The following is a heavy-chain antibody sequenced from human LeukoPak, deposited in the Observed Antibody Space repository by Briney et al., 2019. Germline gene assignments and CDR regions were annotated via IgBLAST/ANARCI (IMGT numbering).Heavy chain of an antibody. D-gene: IGHD2-15*01. CDR3: AKPRDIDSWAFDV. J-gene: IGHJ3*01. Sequence: PGGSLRLSCAASGFSFSSYWMHWVRQAPGKGLVWVSRINGDGSSTRYADSVKGRFTISRDNAKNTLYLQMNSLRTEDTAVFYCAKPRDIDSWAFDVWGQGTMVTVSS. CDR1: GFSFSSYW. V-gene: IGHV3-74*01. CDR2: INGDGSST.